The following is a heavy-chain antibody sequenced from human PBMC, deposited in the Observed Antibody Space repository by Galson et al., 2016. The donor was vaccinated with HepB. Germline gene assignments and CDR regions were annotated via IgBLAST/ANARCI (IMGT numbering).Heavy chain of an antibody. CDR3: ARGWDSGVYYLNWFDP. D-gene: IGHD2/OR15-2a*01. V-gene: IGHV4-31*03. Sequence: TLSLTCSVSGGSIGGGAYYWSWIRQHPGKGLEWIGYIYNSGSTYYIPSLKSRVTMSVDTTKNQFSLKLKSVTAADTAVYFCARGWDSGVYYLNWFDPWGQGILVSVSS. CDR2: IYNSGST. J-gene: IGHJ5*02. CDR1: GGSIGGGAYY.